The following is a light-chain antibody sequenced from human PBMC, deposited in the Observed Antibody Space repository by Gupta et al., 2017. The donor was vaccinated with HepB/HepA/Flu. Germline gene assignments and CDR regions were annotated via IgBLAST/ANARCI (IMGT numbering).Light chain of an antibody. CDR1: QSISSSY. CDR2: GAS. Sequence: EIVLTQSPGTLSLSPGERATLSCRASQSISSSYLAWYRQKPGQAPRLLIYGASGRATGIPDRFSGSGSGTDFTLTISRLEPEDFAVYYCHHFGSSPQTFGQGTKVEIK. J-gene: IGKJ1*01. V-gene: IGKV3-20*01. CDR3: HHFGSSPQT.